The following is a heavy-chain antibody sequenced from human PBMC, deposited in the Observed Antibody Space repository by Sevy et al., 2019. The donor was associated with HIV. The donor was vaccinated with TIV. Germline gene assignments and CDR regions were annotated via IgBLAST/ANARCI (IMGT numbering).Heavy chain of an antibody. Sequence: GGSLRLSCAASGFTFSSYAMSWVRQAPGKGLEWVSAISGSGGSTYYADSVKGRFTISRDNSKNTLYLQMNSLRAEDTAVYYCAKDRRYCSSTSCYISTDYFDYWGRGTLVTVSS. D-gene: IGHD2-2*02. V-gene: IGHV3-23*01. CDR2: ISGSGGST. CDR3: AKDRRYCSSTSCYISTDYFDY. CDR1: GFTFSSYA. J-gene: IGHJ4*02.